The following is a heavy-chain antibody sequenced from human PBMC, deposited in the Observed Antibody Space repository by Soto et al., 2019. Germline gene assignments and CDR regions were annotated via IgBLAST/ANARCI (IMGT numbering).Heavy chain of an antibody. Sequence: GGSLRLSCAASGFTFSSYWMHWVRQAPGKGLMWVSRINSDGSGTSYADSVKGRFTISRDNAKNTLYLQMKSLRAEDTAMYYCARVYWYHSSGYYTSIVYWGQGTLVSVSS. J-gene: IGHJ4*02. D-gene: IGHD3-22*01. CDR3: ARVYWYHSSGYYTSIVY. CDR1: GFTFSSYW. CDR2: INSDGSGT. V-gene: IGHV3-74*01.